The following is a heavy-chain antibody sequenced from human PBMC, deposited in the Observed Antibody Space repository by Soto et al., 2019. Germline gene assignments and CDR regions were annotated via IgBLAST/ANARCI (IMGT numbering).Heavy chain of an antibody. CDR3: ASRGP. CDR1: GGSISSGGYS. V-gene: IGHV3-53*01. Sequence: ETLSLTCAVSGGSISSGGYSWSWIRQPPGKGLEWVSIIHSGGGAYYADSVKGRFTISRDNSKNTLYLQMNSLRDEDTAVYYCASRGPWGQGTLVTVSS. CDR2: IHSGGGA. J-gene: IGHJ5*02.